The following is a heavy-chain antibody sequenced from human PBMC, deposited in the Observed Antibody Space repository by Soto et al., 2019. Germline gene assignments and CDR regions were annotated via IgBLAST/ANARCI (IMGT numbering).Heavy chain of an antibody. D-gene: IGHD3-3*01. J-gene: IGHJ5*02. CDR3: ARGKKWYYAFWSGYYTGWFDP. Sequence: SQTLSLTCAVYGGSFSGYYWSWIRQPPGKGLEWIGEINHSGSTNYNPSLKSRVPISVDTSKNQFSLKLSYVTAADTAVYYCARGKKWYYAFWSGYYTGWFDPWCHGTLGT. V-gene: IGHV4-34*01. CDR2: INHSGST. CDR1: GGSFSGYY.